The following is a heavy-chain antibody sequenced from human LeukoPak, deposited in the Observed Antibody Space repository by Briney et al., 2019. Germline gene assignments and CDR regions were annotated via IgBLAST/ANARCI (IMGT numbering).Heavy chain of an antibody. J-gene: IGHJ4*02. CDR1: GFTFSSYA. Sequence: GGSLGLSCAASGFTFSSYAMSWVRQAPGKGLEWVSAISGSGGSTYYADSVKGRFTISRDNSKNTLYLQMNSLRAEDTAVYYCARATVTHTHFDYWGQGTLVTVSS. CDR3: ARATVTHTHFDY. D-gene: IGHD4-17*01. V-gene: IGHV3-23*01. CDR2: ISGSGGST.